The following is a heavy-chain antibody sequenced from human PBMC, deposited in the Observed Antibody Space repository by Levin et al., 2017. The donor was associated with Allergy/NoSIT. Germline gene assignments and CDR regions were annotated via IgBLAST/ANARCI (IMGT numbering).Heavy chain of an antibody. CDR1: GFIFSSYS. Sequence: QTGGSLRLSCAASGFIFSSYSMNWVRQAPGKGLEWVSYISSSSSIIYYADSVKGRFTISRDNAKNSLYLQMNSLRVEDTAVYYCASPSIAVAGTGAFDIWGQGTMVTVSS. V-gene: IGHV3-48*01. J-gene: IGHJ3*02. D-gene: IGHD6-19*01. CDR3: ASPSIAVAGTGAFDI. CDR2: ISSSSSII.